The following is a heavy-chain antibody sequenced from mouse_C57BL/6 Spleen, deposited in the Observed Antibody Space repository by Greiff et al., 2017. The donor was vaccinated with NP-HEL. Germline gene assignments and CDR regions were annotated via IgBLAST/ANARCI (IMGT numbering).Heavy chain of an antibody. CDR3: ARWGDSSGKGFAY. J-gene: IGHJ3*01. CDR1: GFSLTSYG. CDR2: IWSGGSP. D-gene: IGHD3-2*02. Sequence: QVQLQQSGPGLVQPSQSLSITCTVSGFSLTSYGVHWVRQSPGKGLEWLGVIWSGGSPDYNAAFISRLSISQDTSQSQVFFKMTSLQSDETAIYYCARWGDSSGKGFAYWGQGTLVTVSA. V-gene: IGHV2-2*01.